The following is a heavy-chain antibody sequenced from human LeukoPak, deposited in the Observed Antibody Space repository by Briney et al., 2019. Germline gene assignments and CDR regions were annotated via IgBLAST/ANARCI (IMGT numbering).Heavy chain of an antibody. CDR2: INDRGGDT. J-gene: IGHJ4*02. Sequence: GGSLRLSCAASGFTFSNYAMTWVRQTPGKGLEWISAINDRGGDTYYADSVKGRFTISRDNSKNTLYLQMNSLRAEDTAVYYCAKGLRGNYDYWGQGTLVTVSS. CDR3: AKGLRGNYDY. CDR1: GFTFSNYA. D-gene: IGHD1-26*01. V-gene: IGHV3-23*01.